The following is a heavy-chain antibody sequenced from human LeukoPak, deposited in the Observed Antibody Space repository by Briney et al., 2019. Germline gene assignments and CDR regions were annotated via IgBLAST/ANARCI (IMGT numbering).Heavy chain of an antibody. CDR3: ARVWGYYGDY. Sequence: PGGSLRLSCAASGFTFSSYSMNWVRQAPGKGLEWVSYITSSSGTIYYADSVRGRFTISRDNVENSLYLQMNSLRDEDTAVYYCARVWGYYGDYWGQGTLVTVSS. D-gene: IGHD3-10*01. CDR2: ITSSSGTI. J-gene: IGHJ4*02. CDR1: GFTFSSYS. V-gene: IGHV3-48*02.